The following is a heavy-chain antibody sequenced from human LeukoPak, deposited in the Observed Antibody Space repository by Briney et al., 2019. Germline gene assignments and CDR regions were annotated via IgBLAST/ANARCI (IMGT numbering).Heavy chain of an antibody. CDR3: ARGEYHLPFDI. Sequence: GGSLRLSCAASGFTFSSYWMSWVRQAPGKGLEWVANIKQDGSEKYYVDPVKGRFTISRDNAENSLYLQMNSLRAEDTAVYYCARGEYHLPFDIWGQGTMVTVSS. J-gene: IGHJ3*02. V-gene: IGHV3-7*04. CDR2: IKQDGSEK. CDR1: GFTFSSYW. D-gene: IGHD2-2*01.